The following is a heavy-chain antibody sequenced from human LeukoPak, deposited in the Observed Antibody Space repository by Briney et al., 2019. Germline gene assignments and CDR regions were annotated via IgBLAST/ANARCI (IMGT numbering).Heavy chain of an antibody. CDR2: ISYDGSNK. D-gene: IGHD6-19*01. J-gene: IGHJ4*02. V-gene: IGHV3-30*18. CDR3: AKDPYSSGWYEDY. CDR1: GFTFSSYG. Sequence: GGSLRLSCAASGFTFSSYGMHWVRQAPGKGLEWVAVISYDGSNKYYADSVKGRFTISRDNSKNTLYLQMNSLRAEDTAVYYCAKDPYSSGWYEDYWGQGTLVTVSS.